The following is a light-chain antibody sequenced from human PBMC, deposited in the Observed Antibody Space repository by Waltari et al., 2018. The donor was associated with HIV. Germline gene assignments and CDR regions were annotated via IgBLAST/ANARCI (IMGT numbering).Light chain of an antibody. CDR3: MQALETPGT. CDR1: QSLLHTNRCTY. J-gene: IGKJ2*01. Sequence: DILMTQSPVSLSVTPGEPATISCKSSQSLLHTNRCTYLDWYLQKPGQSPQILIYLVSHRAAGVSDRFSGSGSVTDFTLKISRVEADDVGVYYCMQALETPGTFGQGTRLDI. V-gene: IGKV2-28*01. CDR2: LVS.